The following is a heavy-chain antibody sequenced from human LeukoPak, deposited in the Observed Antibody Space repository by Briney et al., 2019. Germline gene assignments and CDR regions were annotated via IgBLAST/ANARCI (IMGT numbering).Heavy chain of an antibody. J-gene: IGHJ4*02. V-gene: IGHV3-23*01. Sequence: GGSLRLSCAASGFTFSSYAMSWVRQAPGKGLEWVSSISGSGGSTYYADSVKGRFPISRDSSKNTLYLQMNSMRAEDTAVYYCAKDGSKRVKYYFDYWGQGTLVTVSS. CDR3: AKDGSKRVKYYFDY. CDR1: GFTFSSYA. D-gene: IGHD2-21*01. CDR2: ISGSGGST.